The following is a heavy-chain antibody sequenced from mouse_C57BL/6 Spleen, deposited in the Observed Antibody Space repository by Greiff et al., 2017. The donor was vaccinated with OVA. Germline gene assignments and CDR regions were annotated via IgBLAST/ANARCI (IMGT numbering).Heavy chain of an antibody. V-gene: IGHV5-4*01. D-gene: IGHD2-4*01. Sequence: EVQLVESGGGLVTPGGSLKLSCAASGFTFSSYAMSWVRQTPEKRLEWVATISAGGSYTYSPDNVKGRFTLSRDNAKKNLYLQMSHLKSEDTAMYYCARDRRDYVSYYAMYYWGQGTSVTVSS. CDR1: GFTFSSYA. CDR2: ISAGGSYT. J-gene: IGHJ4*01. CDR3: ARDRRDYVSYYAMYY.